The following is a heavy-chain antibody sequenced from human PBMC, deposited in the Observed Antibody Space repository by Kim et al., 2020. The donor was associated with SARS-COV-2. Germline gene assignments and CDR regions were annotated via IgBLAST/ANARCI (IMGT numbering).Heavy chain of an antibody. J-gene: IGHJ4*02. CDR3: ARDNGEGMDYGSGSYSYFDY. Sequence: RFTISRDNAKNSLYLQMHSLRAEDTAVYYCARDNGEGMDYGSGSYSYFDYWGQGTLVTVSS. V-gene: IGHV3-11*06. D-gene: IGHD3-10*01.